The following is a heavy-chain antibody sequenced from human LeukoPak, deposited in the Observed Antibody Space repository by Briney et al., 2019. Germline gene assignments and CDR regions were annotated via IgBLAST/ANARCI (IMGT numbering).Heavy chain of an antibody. D-gene: IGHD2-15*01. CDR1: GYTLTELS. V-gene: IGHV1-24*01. Sequence: ASVKVSCKVSGYTLTELSMHWVRQAPGKGLEWMGGFDPEDGEIIYVQKFQGRVTMTEDTSTDTAYMELSSLRSDDTAVYYCATGGGYCSGGTCPPGYYGMDVWGKGTTVTVSS. CDR2: FDPEDGEI. J-gene: IGHJ6*04. CDR3: ATGGGYCSGGTCPPGYYGMDV.